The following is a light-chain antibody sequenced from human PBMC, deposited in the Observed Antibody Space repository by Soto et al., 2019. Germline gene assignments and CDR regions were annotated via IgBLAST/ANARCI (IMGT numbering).Light chain of an antibody. J-gene: IGKJ2*01. V-gene: IGKV3-20*01. CDR1: PSVSSSY. CDR3: QQYATSPVYT. Sequence: EIVLTQSPGTLSLSPGERAALSCRARPSVSSSYLAWYQQKPGQAPRLLIYGASSRATGIPDRFSGSGSGTDFTLTISRLEPEDFAVYYCQQYATSPVYTFGQGTKLEIK. CDR2: GAS.